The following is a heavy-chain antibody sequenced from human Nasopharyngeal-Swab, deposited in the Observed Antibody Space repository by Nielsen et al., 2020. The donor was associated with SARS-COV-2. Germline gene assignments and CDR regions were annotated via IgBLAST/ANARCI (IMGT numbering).Heavy chain of an antibody. V-gene: IGHV3-11*05. D-gene: IGHD6-13*01. Sequence: GRSLRLSCAASGFTFSDYYMSWIRQAPGKGLDWVSYISSSSSYTNYADSVKGRFTISRDNAKNSLYLQMNSLRAEDTAVYCCARVEGYSMGFPYFDYWGQGTLVTVSS. CDR3: ARVEGYSMGFPYFDY. CDR2: ISSSSSYT. CDR1: GFTFSDYY. J-gene: IGHJ4*02.